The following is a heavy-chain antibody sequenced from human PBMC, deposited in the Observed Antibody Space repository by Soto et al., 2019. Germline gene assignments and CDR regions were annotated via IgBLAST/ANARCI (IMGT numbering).Heavy chain of an antibody. CDR2: IKEDGSET. Sequence: EVQLVESGGGLVQPGGSLRLSCTASGFTFSSYWMNWVRQAPGKGLEWVGNIKEDGSETFYVDSVKGRFTISRDNAKNSLYLDMNSLRVADTAIYFCARDFGGPWGQGTLVTVSS. J-gene: IGHJ5*02. D-gene: IGHD1-26*01. CDR1: GFTFSSYW. CDR3: ARDFGGP. V-gene: IGHV3-7*05.